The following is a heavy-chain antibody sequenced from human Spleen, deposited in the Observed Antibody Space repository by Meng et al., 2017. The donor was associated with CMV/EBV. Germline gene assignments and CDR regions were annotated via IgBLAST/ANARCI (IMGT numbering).Heavy chain of an antibody. CDR1: SSNSAA. CDR3: ARATGGMIVVVNDAFDI. Sequence: SSNSAASHWIRQAPSRGLEWLERTYYMSKWYNDYAVSVKSRITIDPDTSKNQFSLQLNSVTPEDTAVYYCARATGGMIVVVNDAFDIWGQGTMVTVSS. J-gene: IGHJ3*02. CDR2: TYYMSKWYN. V-gene: IGHV6-1*01. D-gene: IGHD3-22*01.